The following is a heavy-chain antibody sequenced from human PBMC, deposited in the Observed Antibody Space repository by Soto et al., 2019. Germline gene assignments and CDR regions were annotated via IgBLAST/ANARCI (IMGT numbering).Heavy chain of an antibody. CDR1: GFTFSSYS. CDR3: VIPPRDY. J-gene: IGHJ4*02. Sequence: GGSLRLSCAASGFTFSSYSMHWVRQAPGKGLEWVAVISYDGSNKYYADSVKGRFTISRDNSMNTLYLQMNSLRAEDTAVYYCVIPPRDYWGQGTLVTVSS. D-gene: IGHD3-16*01. CDR2: ISYDGSNK. V-gene: IGHV3-30-3*01.